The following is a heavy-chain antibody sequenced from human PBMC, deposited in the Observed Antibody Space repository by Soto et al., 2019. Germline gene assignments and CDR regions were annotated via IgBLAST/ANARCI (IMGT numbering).Heavy chain of an antibody. J-gene: IGHJ4*02. Sequence: SETLSLTCTVSGGSINDFYWSWIRQPPGKGLEWIGYIYYSGSTDYNPSLKGRVTISVDTSKNQFSLKLRSVTAADTAVYYCARVGGVTARTFDYWGQGTLVTVSS. CDR1: GGSINDFY. CDR3: ARVGGVTARTFDY. D-gene: IGHD6-6*01. CDR2: IYYSGST. V-gene: IGHV4-59*01.